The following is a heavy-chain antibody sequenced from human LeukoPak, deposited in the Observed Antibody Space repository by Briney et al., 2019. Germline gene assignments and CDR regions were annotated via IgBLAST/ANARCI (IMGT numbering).Heavy chain of an antibody. J-gene: IGHJ4*02. Sequence: ASVKVSCKASGYTFTSYYMHWVRQAPGQGLEWMGIINPSGGSTSYAQKFQGRVTMTRDMSTSTVYMELSSLRSEDTAVYYCVRKSPGIAAAGAFPDYWGQGTLVTVSS. CDR1: GYTFTSYY. CDR2: INPSGGST. CDR3: VRKSPGIAAAGAFPDY. V-gene: IGHV1-46*01. D-gene: IGHD6-13*01.